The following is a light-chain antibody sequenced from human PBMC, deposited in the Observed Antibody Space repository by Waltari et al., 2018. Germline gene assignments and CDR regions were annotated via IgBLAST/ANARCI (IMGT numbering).Light chain of an antibody. V-gene: IGLV1-44*01. CDR2: YNT. Sequence: QSVLTQPPSASGTPGQKVAISCSGSNSNIGINAVTRYQHLPGTPPKLIIHYNTSRPSGVPDRFSGSKSGTSASLAITGLQSEDEADYYCAAWDDGLNGVLFAGGTRLTVL. J-gene: IGLJ2*01. CDR3: AAWDDGLNGVL. CDR1: NSNIGINA.